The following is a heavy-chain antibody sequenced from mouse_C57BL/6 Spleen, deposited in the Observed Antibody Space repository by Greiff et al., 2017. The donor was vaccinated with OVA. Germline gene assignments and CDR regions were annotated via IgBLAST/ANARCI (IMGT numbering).Heavy chain of an antibody. J-gene: IGHJ3*01. D-gene: IGHD1-1*01. Sequence: VKLVESGPGLVAPSQSLSISCTASGFSLTSYGVHWVRQPPGKGLEWLVVIWSDGSTTYNSALKSRLSISKDNSNSQVFLKMNSLQTDDTAMYYCASHEDSYGSSLDCWFAYWGQGTMVTVSA. CDR2: IWSDGST. CDR3: ASHEDSYGSSLDCWFAY. CDR1: GFSLTSYG. V-gene: IGHV2-6*03.